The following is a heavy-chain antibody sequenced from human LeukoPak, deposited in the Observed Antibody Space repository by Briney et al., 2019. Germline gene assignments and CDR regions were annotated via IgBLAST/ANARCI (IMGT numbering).Heavy chain of an antibody. J-gene: IGHJ4*02. CDR2: IIPILGTA. CDR1: GGTFNSYA. V-gene: IGHV1-69*04. CDR3: ARDPGYYDSSGYYHYYFDY. D-gene: IGHD3-22*01. Sequence: ASVKVSCKASGGTFNSYAISWVRQAPGQGLEWMGRIIPILGTANYAQKFQGRVTITADKSTSTAYMELSSLRSEDTAVYYCARDPGYYDSSGYYHYYFDYWGQGTLVTVSS.